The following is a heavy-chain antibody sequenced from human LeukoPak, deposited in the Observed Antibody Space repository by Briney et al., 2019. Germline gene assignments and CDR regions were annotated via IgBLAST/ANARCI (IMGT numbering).Heavy chain of an antibody. CDR3: ARVKVFGVVTPDY. V-gene: IGHV1-2*02. J-gene: IGHJ4*02. D-gene: IGHD3-3*01. CDR2: INPNSGGT. Sequence: GASVNVSCKASGYTFTGYYMHWVRQAPGQGLEWMGWINPNSGGTNYAQKFQGRVTMTRDTSISTAYMELSRLRSDDTAVYYCARVKVFGVVTPDYWGQGTLVTVPS. CDR1: GYTFTGYY.